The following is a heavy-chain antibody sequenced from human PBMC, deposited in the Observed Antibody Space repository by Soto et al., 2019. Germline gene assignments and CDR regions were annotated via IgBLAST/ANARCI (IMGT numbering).Heavy chain of an antibody. CDR3: ASGGSGMDV. J-gene: IGHJ6*02. CDR1: GGSISSSNW. CDR2: IYYSGST. D-gene: IGHD3-16*01. Sequence: SETLSLTCAVSGGSISSSNWWSWVRQPPGKGLEWIGDIYYSGSTNYNPALKSRVTTSVDTSKNQFSLKLSSVTAADTAVYYCASGGSGMDVWGQGTTVTVSS. V-gene: IGHV4-4*02.